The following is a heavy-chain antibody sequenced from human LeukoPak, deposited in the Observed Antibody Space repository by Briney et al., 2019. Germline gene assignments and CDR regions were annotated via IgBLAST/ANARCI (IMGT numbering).Heavy chain of an antibody. V-gene: IGHV3-7*03. CDR3: ARVLSGGSCIFDY. D-gene: IGHD2-15*01. Sequence: PGGSLRLSCVTSGFFFNSYWMSWVRQAPGKGPEWVANIKENGSEEYYVDSVKGRFTISRDNAKNSLYLQMNSLRAEDTAVYYCARVLSGGSCIFDYWGQGTPVTVSS. CDR2: IKENGSEE. J-gene: IGHJ4*02. CDR1: GFFFNSYW.